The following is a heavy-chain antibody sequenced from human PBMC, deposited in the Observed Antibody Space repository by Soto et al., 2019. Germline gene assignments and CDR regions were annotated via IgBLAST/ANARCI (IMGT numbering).Heavy chain of an antibody. CDR2: IIPIFGTA. CDR1: GGTFSSYA. D-gene: IGHD2-2*01. Sequence: QVQLVQSGAEVKKPGSSVMVSCKASGGTFSSYAISWVRQAPGQGLEWMGGIIPIFGTANYAQKFQGRVTITADESTSTAYMELSSLRSEDTAVYYCARIVVVPAATYYYYYYGMDVWGQGTTVTVSS. V-gene: IGHV1-69*01. J-gene: IGHJ6*02. CDR3: ARIVVVPAATYYYYYYGMDV.